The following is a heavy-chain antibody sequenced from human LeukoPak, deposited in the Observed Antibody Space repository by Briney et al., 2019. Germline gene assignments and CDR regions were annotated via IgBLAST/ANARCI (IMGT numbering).Heavy chain of an antibody. CDR2: ITSSSTYI. V-gene: IGHV3-21*01. CDR3: ARDRSPSWASDY. CDR1: GFTFSSYT. Sequence: PGGSLRLSCAASGFTFSSYTMNWVRQAPGKGLEWVSSITSSSTYIYYADSVKGRFTISRGDAENSLYLQMNSLRDEDTAVYYCARDRSPSWASDYWGQGTLVTVSS. J-gene: IGHJ4*02. D-gene: IGHD2-2*01.